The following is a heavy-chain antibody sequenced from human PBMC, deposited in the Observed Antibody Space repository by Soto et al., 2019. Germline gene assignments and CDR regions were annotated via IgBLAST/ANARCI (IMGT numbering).Heavy chain of an antibody. V-gene: IGHV4-39*01. J-gene: IGHJ4*02. Sequence: QLQLQESGPGLVKPSETLSLTCTVSGGSVNSTNYYWAWIRQPLGKGLEWIGSIYNSATTYYNPSLKSRVTIAVDTSKNLFSLNLNAVTAADTAMYYCGRVVIAASAHPDFDYGGQGTLVTVSS. CDR3: GRVVIAASAHPDFDY. D-gene: IGHD2-15*01. CDR1: GGSVNSTNYY. CDR2: IYNSATT.